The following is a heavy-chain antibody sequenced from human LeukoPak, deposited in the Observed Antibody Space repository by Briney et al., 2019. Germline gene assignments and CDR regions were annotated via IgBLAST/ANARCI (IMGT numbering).Heavy chain of an antibody. CDR3: ARGGLNYYDNSGYYGYFDY. CDR1: GFTVSSHY. V-gene: IGHV3-53*01. D-gene: IGHD3-22*01. J-gene: IGHJ4*02. Sequence: GGSLRLSCAASGFTVSSHYMSWVRQAPGKVLEWVSLLCGGITYYADSVKGRFTISRDNSKNTLYLQMNSLRAEDTAVYYCARGGLNYYDNSGYYGYFDYWGRGTLVTVSS. CDR2: LCGGIT.